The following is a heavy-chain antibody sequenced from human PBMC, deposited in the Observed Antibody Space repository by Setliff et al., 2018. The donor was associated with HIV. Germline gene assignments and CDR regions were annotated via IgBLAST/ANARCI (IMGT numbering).Heavy chain of an antibody. D-gene: IGHD3-22*01. V-gene: IGHV1-69*13. CDR3: ARALGTYYYDSRFDY. Sequence: SVKVSCKASGGTFSSYAISWVRQAPGQGLEWMGGIIPIFDTAHYAQKFQGRVTITADESTSTVYMELSSLRSEDTAVYYCARALGTYYYDSRFDYWGQGTLVTVSS. CDR2: IIPIFDTA. CDR1: GGTFSSYA. J-gene: IGHJ4*02.